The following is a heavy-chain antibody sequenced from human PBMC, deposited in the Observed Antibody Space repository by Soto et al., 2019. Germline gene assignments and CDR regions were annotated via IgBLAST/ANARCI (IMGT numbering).Heavy chain of an antibody. Sequence: GSLSLSCAASGFTFSSYAMSWVRQAPGKGLEWVSAISGSGGSTYYADSVKGRFTISRDNSKNTLYLQMNSLRAEDTAVYYCAKDQTMVRGVRYYYYGMDVWGQGTTVTAP. CDR3: AKDQTMVRGVRYYYYGMDV. V-gene: IGHV3-23*01. D-gene: IGHD3-10*01. CDR2: ISGSGGST. J-gene: IGHJ6*02. CDR1: GFTFSSYA.